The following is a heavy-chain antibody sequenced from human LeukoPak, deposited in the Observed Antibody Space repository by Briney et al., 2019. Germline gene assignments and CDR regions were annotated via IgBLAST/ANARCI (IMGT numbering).Heavy chain of an antibody. CDR2: ISGSGGST. V-gene: IGHV3-23*01. Sequence: PGGSLRLSCAASGFTFSSYGMSWVRQAPGKGLEWVSAISGSGGSTYYADSVKGRFTISRDNSKNTLYLQMNSLRAEDTAVYYCAIDLGYGGKESGGRDYWGQGTLVTVSS. D-gene: IGHD4-23*01. CDR3: AIDLGYGGKESGGRDY. CDR1: GFTFSSYG. J-gene: IGHJ4*02.